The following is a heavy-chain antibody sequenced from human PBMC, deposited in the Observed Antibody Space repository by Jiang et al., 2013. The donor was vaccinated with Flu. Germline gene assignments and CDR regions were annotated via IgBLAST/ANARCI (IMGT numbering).Heavy chain of an antibody. CDR1: GYTFTGYY. CDR3: ARVMAAAGTGDAFDI. V-gene: IGHV1-2*04. D-gene: IGHD6-13*01. CDR2: INPNSGGT. J-gene: IGHJ3*02. Sequence: GAEVKKPGASVKVSCKASGYTFTGYYMHWVRQAPGQGLEWMGWINPNSGGTNYAQKFQGWVTMTRDTSISTAYMELSRLRSDDTAVYYCARVMAAAGTGDAFDIWGQGQWSPSLQ.